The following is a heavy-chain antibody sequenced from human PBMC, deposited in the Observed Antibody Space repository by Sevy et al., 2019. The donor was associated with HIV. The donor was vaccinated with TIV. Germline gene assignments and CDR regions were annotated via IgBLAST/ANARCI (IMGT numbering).Heavy chain of an antibody. CDR1: GGSISSYY. CDR3: ARNWKEGRFDP. J-gene: IGHJ5*02. CDR2: IYYGGST. D-gene: IGHD1-1*01. Sequence: SETLSLTCTVSGGSISSYYWSWIRQPPGKGLEWIGYIYYGGSTNYNPSLKSRVTISVDTSKNHFSLKLSSVTAADTALNYCARNWKEGRFDPCGQGTLGTVSS. V-gene: IGHV4-59*08.